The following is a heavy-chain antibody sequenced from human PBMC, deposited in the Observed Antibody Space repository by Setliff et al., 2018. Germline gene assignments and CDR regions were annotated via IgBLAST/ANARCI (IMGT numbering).Heavy chain of an antibody. CDR2: ISSTGIPI. V-gene: IGHV3-64D*09. J-gene: IGHJ3*02. D-gene: IGHD2-21*02. CDR3: VKDPSVYGADSGSI. CDR1: GITFTSYA. Sequence: TGGSLRLSCVASGITFTSYAMSWVRQAPRKGLESVSAISSTGIPIYYADSVKARFTISRDDAQNTLYLQMSSLRADDTAIYYCVKDPSVYGADSGSIWGQGTMVTVSS.